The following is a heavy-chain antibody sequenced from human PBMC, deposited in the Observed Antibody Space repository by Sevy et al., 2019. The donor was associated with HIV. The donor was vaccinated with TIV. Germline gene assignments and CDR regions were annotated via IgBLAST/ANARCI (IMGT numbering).Heavy chain of an antibody. D-gene: IGHD3-22*01. CDR2: ISYDGSNK. CDR3: AMGNYYDSSGLGGGYYYGMDV. CDR1: GFTFSSYG. J-gene: IGHJ6*02. V-gene: IGHV3-30*03. Sequence: GGSLRLSCAASGFTFSSYGMHWVRQAPGKGLEWVAVISYDGSNKYYADSVKGRFTISRDNSKNTLYLQMNSLRAEDTAVYYWAMGNYYDSSGLGGGYYYGMDVWGQGTTVTVSS.